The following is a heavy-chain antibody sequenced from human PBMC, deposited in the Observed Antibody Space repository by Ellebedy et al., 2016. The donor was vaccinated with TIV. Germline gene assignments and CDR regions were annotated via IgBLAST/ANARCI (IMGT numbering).Heavy chain of an antibody. CDR2: ISGSGGST. Sequence: GESLKISCAASGFTFSDYYMSWIRQAPGKGLEWVSAISGSGGSTYYADSVKGRFTISRDNSKNTLYLQMNSLRAEDTAVYYCARRSPVVVVAATGLDYWGQGTLVTVSS. J-gene: IGHJ4*02. CDR3: ARRSPVVVVAATGLDY. D-gene: IGHD2-15*01. V-gene: IGHV3-23*01. CDR1: GFTFSDYY.